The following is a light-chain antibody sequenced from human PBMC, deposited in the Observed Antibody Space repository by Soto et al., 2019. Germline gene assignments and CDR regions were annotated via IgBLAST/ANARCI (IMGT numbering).Light chain of an antibody. J-gene: IGKJ1*01. Sequence: MQVTQIPSTLSASVGGRATVTWRASQGISSYLAWYQQRPGKAPKLLIYAASTLQSGVPSRFSGSGSGTDFTLIISCLQSEDFATYYCQQYYRYPRTFGQGTKVDI. CDR1: QGISSY. CDR2: AAS. V-gene: IGKV1-8*01. CDR3: QQYYRYPRT.